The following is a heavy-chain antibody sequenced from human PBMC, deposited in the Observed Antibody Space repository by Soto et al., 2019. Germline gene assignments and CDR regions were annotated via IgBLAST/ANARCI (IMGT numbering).Heavy chain of an antibody. CDR3: ARVHCSAGTCLDGLDF. CDR1: GDSVSSNGAC. D-gene: IGHD2-15*01. CDR2: IYYRSKWFH. V-gene: IGHV6-1*01. J-gene: IGHJ6*02. Sequence: SQTLSLTCVLSGDSVSSNGACWNWIRQSPSSGLQWLGRIYYRSKWFHDYAASVESRMAINPDTYRNQFSLQLNYVTPEDTAVYYCARVHCSAGTCLDGLDFWGQGTTVTVSS.